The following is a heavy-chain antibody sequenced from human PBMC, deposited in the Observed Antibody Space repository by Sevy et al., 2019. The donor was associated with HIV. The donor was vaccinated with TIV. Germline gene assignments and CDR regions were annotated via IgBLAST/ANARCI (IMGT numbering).Heavy chain of an antibody. J-gene: IGHJ4*02. D-gene: IGHD6-6*01. CDR3: ATAEEGIAARRGVDY. CDR1: GFTFSSYA. V-gene: IGHV3-30-3*01. Sequence: GGSLRLSCAASGFTFSSYAMHWVRQAPGKGLEWVAVISYDGSSKYYADSVKGQFTIAIDNSKNTLYLQMNSLRAEDTAVYYCATAEEGIAARRGVDYWGQGTLVTVSS. CDR2: ISYDGSSK.